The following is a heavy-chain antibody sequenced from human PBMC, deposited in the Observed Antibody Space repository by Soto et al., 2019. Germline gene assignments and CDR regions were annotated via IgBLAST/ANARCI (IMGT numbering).Heavy chain of an antibody. CDR2: INHSGST. CDR3: ALTGSSSSNWFDP. Sequence: SETLSLTCAVYGGSFSGYYWSWIRQPPGKGLEWIGEINHSGSTNYNPSLKSRVTISVDTSKNQFSLKLSSVTAADTAVYYCALTGSSSSNWFDPWGQGTLVTVSS. D-gene: IGHD6-6*01. CDR1: GGSFSGYY. J-gene: IGHJ5*02. V-gene: IGHV4-34*01.